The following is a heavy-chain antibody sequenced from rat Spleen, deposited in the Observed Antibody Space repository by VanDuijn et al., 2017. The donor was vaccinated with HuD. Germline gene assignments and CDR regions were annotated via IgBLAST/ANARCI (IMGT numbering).Heavy chain of an antibody. J-gene: IGHJ2*01. Sequence: EVQLVESDGGLVQPGRSLKLSCAASGFTFSDYYMAWVRQAPTKGLEWVATISFDGGRNFYRDSVKGRFTISRDNAKRSLYLQMDSLRSEDTATYYCAKENGGYSPFDYWGQGVMVTVSS. CDR2: ISFDGGRN. D-gene: IGHD1-11*01. V-gene: IGHV5-20*01. CDR3: AKENGGYSPFDY. CDR1: GFTFSDYY.